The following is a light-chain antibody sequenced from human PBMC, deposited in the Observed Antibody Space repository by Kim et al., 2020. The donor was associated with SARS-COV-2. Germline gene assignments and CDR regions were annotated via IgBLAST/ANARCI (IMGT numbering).Light chain of an antibody. V-gene: IGLV1-44*01. CDR3: AAWDDSLNGVV. CDR1: HSNNGSNT. J-gene: IGLJ2*01. CDR2: SNN. Sequence: RVKISCSGSHSNNGSNTGNWCQQLPGTAPKRLICSNNLRHSGVPDRISGSNSGTSASLAISGLQSEGEADYDCAAWDDSLNGVVFGVGTQRTVL.